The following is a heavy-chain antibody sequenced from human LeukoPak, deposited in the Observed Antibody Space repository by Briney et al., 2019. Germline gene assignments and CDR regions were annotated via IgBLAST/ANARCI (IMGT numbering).Heavy chain of an antibody. CDR1: GYTFTSYA. V-gene: IGHV1-3*01. CDR2: INAGNGNT. J-gene: IGHJ6*02. CDR3: ARDKVSYYYYGMDV. Sequence: ASVKVSCKASGYTFTSYAMHWVRQAPGQRLEWMGWINAGNGNTKYSQKFQGRVTITRDTSASTAYMELSSLRSEDTAVYYCARDKVSYYYYGMDVWGQGTTVTVSS.